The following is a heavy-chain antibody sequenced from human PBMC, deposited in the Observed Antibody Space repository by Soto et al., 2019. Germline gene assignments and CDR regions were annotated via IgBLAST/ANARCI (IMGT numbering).Heavy chain of an antibody. CDR2: ISYDGSKK. V-gene: IGHV3-30-3*01. J-gene: IGHJ6*02. Sequence: QVQLVESGGGVVQPGRSLRLSCAASGFTFSNYAMHWVRQAPGKGLEWVALISYDGSKKYYADSVKGRFTISRDNSKTTLYLQMNSLRPEDTAVYYCARGPITMVRGVYYYYGMDVWGQGTTVTVSS. CDR1: GFTFSNYA. D-gene: IGHD3-10*01. CDR3: ARGPITMVRGVYYYYGMDV.